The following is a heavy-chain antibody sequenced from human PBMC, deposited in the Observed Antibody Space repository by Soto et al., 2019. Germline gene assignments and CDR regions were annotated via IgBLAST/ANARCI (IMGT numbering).Heavy chain of an antibody. CDR1: GFTVSSNS. CDR2: IYSGGST. D-gene: IGHD3-16*01. J-gene: IGHJ6*02. CDR3: ATSLRGGIHYYYYYGMDV. Sequence: EVQLVETGGGLIQPGGSLRLSCAASGFTVSSNSMSWVRQAPGKGLEWVSVIYSGGSTYYADSVKGRFTISRDNSKNTLYLQMNSLRAEDTAVYYCATSLRGGIHYYYYYGMDVWGQGTTVTVSS. V-gene: IGHV3-53*02.